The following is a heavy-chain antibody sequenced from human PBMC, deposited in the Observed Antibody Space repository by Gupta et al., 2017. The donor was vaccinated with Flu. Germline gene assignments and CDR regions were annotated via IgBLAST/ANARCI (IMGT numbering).Heavy chain of an antibody. D-gene: IGHD2-15*01. CDR3: ARGGVVVAATLGVSDY. J-gene: IGHJ4*02. CDR2: IWYDGSNK. CDR1: GFTFSSYG. Sequence: QVQLVESGGGVVQPGRSLRLSCAASGFTFSSYGMHWVRPAPGKGLEWVAVIWYDGSNKYYADSVKGRFTISRDNSKNTLYLQMNSLRAEDTAVYYCARGGVVVAATLGVSDYWGQGTLVTVSS. V-gene: IGHV3-33*01.